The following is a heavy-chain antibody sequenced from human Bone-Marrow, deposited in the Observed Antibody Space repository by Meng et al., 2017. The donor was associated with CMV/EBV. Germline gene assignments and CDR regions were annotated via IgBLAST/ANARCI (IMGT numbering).Heavy chain of an antibody. CDR3: ARHASPQDYYGSGSSFDY. D-gene: IGHD3-10*01. Sequence: GPLRLSYTVSGGSISSSSYYWGWIRQPPGKGLEWIGSIYYSGSTYYNPSLKSRVTISVDTSKNQFSLKLSSVTAADTAVYYCARHASPQDYYGSGSSFDYWGRGTLVTVSS. CDR1: GGSISSSSYY. J-gene: IGHJ4*02. V-gene: IGHV4-39*01. CDR2: IYYSGST.